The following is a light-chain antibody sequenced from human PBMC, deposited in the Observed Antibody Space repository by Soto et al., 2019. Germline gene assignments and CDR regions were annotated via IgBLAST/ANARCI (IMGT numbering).Light chain of an antibody. Sequence: QSVLTQPASVSGSPGQSITISCTGTSSDVGGYNYVSWYQQHPGKAPKLMIYDVSNRPSGVSNRFPGSKSGNTASLTISGLQAEDEADYYCSSYTSSSPVVFGGGTKLTVL. CDR1: SSDVGGYNY. CDR3: SSYTSSSPVV. J-gene: IGLJ2*01. V-gene: IGLV2-14*01. CDR2: DVS.